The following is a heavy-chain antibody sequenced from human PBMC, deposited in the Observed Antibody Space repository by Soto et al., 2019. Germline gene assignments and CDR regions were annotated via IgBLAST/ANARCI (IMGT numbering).Heavy chain of an antibody. Sequence: GESLRLSCAASGFTFSSYAMSWVRQAPGKGLEWVSTISSADSKYYAGSVKGRFTISGDNSKNTLYLQMNSLRGEDAAVYYCANGEAVAGTEFDYWGQGTLVTVSS. V-gene: IGHV3-23*01. CDR2: ISSADSK. CDR3: ANGEAVAGTEFDY. J-gene: IGHJ4*02. CDR1: GFTFSSYA. D-gene: IGHD6-13*01.